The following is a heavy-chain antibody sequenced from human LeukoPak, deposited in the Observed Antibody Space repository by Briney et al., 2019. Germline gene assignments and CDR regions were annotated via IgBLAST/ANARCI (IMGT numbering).Heavy chain of an antibody. J-gene: IGHJ6*03. CDR3: AREVVVPAATYYYYYYYMDV. Sequence: ASVKVSCKASGYTFTKYGITWVRQAPGQGLEWMGWISTYNGNTNYAQKLQGRVTMTTDTSTSTAYMELRSLRSDDTAVYYCAREVVVPAATYYYYYYYMDVWGKGTTVTVSS. CDR1: GYTFTKYG. D-gene: IGHD2-2*01. V-gene: IGHV1-18*01. CDR2: ISTYNGNT.